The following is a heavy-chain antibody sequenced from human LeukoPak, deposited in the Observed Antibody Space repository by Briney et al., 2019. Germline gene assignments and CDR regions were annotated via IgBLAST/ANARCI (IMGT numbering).Heavy chain of an antibody. CDR3: VRDAGNRTGSTYFDAFDI. Sequence: PGGSLRLSCVASGFTFNRYWMIWVRQAPGKGLEWVANVNRDGNEKHYVDSVEGRFTISRDNAKNSLYLQMNSLRNEDTAVYYCVRDAGNRTGSTYFDAFDIWGRGTLVTVSS. CDR2: VNRDGNEK. V-gene: IGHV3-7*03. CDR1: GFTFNRYW. D-gene: IGHD3-9*01. J-gene: IGHJ3*02.